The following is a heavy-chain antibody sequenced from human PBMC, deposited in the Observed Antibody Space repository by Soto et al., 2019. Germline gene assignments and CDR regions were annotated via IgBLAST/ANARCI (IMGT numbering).Heavy chain of an antibody. CDR1: GFTFSNYW. D-gene: IGHD5-12*01. V-gene: IGHV3-7*01. CDR2: IKQDGTEK. Sequence: EVQLVESGGGLVQPGGSLRLSCAASGFTFSNYWMSWVRQAPGKGLEWVANIKQDGTEKNYVDSVRGRFTISRDNAMNSLDLEMNILTAEDTAVYYCASVATWGQGTLVTVSS. J-gene: IGHJ5*02. CDR3: ASVAT.